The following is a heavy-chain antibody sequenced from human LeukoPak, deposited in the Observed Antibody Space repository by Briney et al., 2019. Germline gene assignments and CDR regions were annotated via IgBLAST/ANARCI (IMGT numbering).Heavy chain of an antibody. Sequence: GGSLRLSCAASGFTVSSNYMSWVRQAPGKGLEWVSVIYSGGSTYYADSVKGRFTISRDNSKNTLYLQMNSLRAEDTAVYYCAAAPYSSSWPDAFDIWGQGTMVTVSS. CDR2: IYSGGST. CDR1: GFTVSSNY. D-gene: IGHD6-13*01. J-gene: IGHJ3*02. CDR3: AAAPYSSSWPDAFDI. V-gene: IGHV3-53*01.